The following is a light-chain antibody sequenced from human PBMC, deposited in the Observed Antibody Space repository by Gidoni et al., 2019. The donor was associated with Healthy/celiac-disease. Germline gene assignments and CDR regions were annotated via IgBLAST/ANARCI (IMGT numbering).Light chain of an antibody. CDR3: QQSYSTPRT. J-gene: IGKJ1*01. Sequence: DIQMTQSPSSLSASVGDRVTITCRASQSISSYLNWYHQKPGKAPKLLIYAASSLQSGVPSRLSGRGSGTDFTLTISSMQPEDFATYYCQQSYSTPRTFGQGTKVESK. CDR2: AAS. V-gene: IGKV1-39*01. CDR1: QSISSY.